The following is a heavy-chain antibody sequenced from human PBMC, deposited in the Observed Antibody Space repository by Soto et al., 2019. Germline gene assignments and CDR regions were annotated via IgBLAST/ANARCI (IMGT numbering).Heavy chain of an antibody. CDR1: GGSISDISYC. V-gene: IGHV4-39*01. J-gene: IGHJ5*02. CDR2: MFYSGAT. CDR3: ARHKSGSDWLDP. D-gene: IGHD2-15*01. Sequence: SETLSLTCTVSGGSISDISYCWGWIRQPPGKGLQWIGCMFYSGATYYNPSLKNRVTLSVDTSNNEFSLKLVSVTAPYTAVYYCARHKSGSDWLDPWGQGTLVTVSS.